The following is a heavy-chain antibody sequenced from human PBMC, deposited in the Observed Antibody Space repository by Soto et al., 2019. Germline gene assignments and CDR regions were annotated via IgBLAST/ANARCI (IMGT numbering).Heavy chain of an antibody. D-gene: IGHD3-3*01. V-gene: IGHV3-11*05. CDR2: ISTSSSYT. Sequence: SLKLSCAASGITFNDYYMSWIRKAPGKGLEWVSYISTSSSYTNYADSVKGRFAISRDNAKNSLYLQMNSMRAEDTAVYSCARESGHNFDYWGQGTLVTVSS. CDR3: ARESGHNFDY. CDR1: GITFNDYY. J-gene: IGHJ4*02.